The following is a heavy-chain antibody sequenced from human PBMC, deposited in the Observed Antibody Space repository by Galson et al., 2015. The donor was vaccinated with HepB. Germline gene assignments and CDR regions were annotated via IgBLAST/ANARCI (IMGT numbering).Heavy chain of an antibody. CDR2: IKSKTDGGTT. Sequence: SLRLSCAASGFTFSNAWMSWVRQAPGKGLEWVGRIKSKTDGGTTDYAAPVKGRFTISRDDSKNTLYLQMNSLKTEDTAVYYCTTEGSPGGPGGDYYYYYGMDVWGQGTTVTVSS. CDR1: GFTFSNAW. V-gene: IGHV3-15*01. J-gene: IGHJ6*02. D-gene: IGHD1-14*01. CDR3: TTEGSPGGPGGDYYYYYGMDV.